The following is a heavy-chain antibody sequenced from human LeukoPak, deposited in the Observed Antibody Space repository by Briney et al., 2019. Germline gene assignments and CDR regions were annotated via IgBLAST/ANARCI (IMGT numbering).Heavy chain of an antibody. CDR2: IYYSGST. D-gene: IGHD1-26*01. CDR3: ARHREWELLPYFDY. V-gene: IGHV4-39*01. J-gene: IGHJ4*02. CDR1: GGSISSSSYC. Sequence: SETLSLTCTVSGGSISSSSYCWGWIRQPPGKGLEWIGSIYYSGSTYYNPSLKSRVTISVDTSKKQFSLNLSSVSAADTAVYYCARHREWELLPYFDYWGQGTLVTVSS.